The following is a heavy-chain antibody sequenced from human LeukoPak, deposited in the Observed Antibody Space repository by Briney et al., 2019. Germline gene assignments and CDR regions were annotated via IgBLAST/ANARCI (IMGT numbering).Heavy chain of an antibody. V-gene: IGHV3-11*05. CDR1: GFTVSSNY. J-gene: IGHJ3*02. Sequence: GGSLRLSCAASGFTVSSNYMSWVRQAPGKGLEWVSYISSSSSYTNYADSVKGRFTISRDNAKNSLYLQMNSLRAEDTAVYYCARVRKYSSGWYDAFDIWGQGTMVTVSS. CDR2: ISSSSSYT. CDR3: ARVRKYSSGWYDAFDI. D-gene: IGHD6-19*01.